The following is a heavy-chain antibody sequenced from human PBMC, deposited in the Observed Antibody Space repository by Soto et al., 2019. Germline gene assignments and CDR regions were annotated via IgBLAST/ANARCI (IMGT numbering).Heavy chain of an antibody. CDR1: GFTFSSYA. CDR3: AKDKVGQQLAHDAFDI. CDR2: ISGSGGST. V-gene: IGHV3-23*01. Sequence: PGGSLRLSYAASGFTFSSYAMSWVRQAPGKGLEWVSAISGSGGSTYYADSVKGRFTISRDNSKNTLYLQMNSLRAEDTAVYYCAKDKVGQQLAHDAFDIWGQGTMVTVSS. J-gene: IGHJ3*02. D-gene: IGHD6-13*01.